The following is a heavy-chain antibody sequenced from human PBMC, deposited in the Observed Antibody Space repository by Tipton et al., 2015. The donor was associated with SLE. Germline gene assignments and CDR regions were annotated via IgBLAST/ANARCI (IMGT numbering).Heavy chain of an antibody. J-gene: IGHJ3*02. CDR3: ARGPLEPAVSDNAFDI. D-gene: IGHD2-2*01. V-gene: IGHV4-59*01. CDR2: VYFYTNENT. CDR1: GGSIRTNY. Sequence: TLPLTCTVSGGSIRTNYWSWLRQTPGKGPEWIGYVYFYTNENTSYNPSLRSRVTISLDTSNNHFSLKLRSVTAADTAVYYCARGPLEPAVSDNAFDIWGQGTMVTVSS.